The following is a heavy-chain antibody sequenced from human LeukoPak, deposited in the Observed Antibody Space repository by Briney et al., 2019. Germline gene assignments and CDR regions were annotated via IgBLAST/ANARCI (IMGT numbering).Heavy chain of an antibody. CDR1: GFTFSSYA. V-gene: IGHV3-23*01. J-gene: IGHJ4*02. CDR3: ARGLYDFWSGYYSFDY. Sequence: GGSLRLSCAASGFTFSSYAMSWVRQAPGKGLEWVSAISGSGGSTYYADSVKGRFTISRDNSKNTLYLQMNSPRAEDTAVYYCARGLYDFWSGYYSFDYWGQGTLVTVSS. D-gene: IGHD3-3*01. CDR2: ISGSGGST.